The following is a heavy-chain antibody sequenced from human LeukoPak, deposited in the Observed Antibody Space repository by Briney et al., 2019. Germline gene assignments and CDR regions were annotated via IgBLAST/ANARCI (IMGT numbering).Heavy chain of an antibody. CDR1: GGSISSYY. V-gene: IGHV4-59*01. CDR3: ARAAPRITMIVVGEDYFDY. Sequence: PSETLSLTCTVSGGSISSYYWSWIRQPPGKGLEWIGYIYYSGSTNYNPSLKSRVTISVDTSKNQFSLKLSSVTAADTAVYYCARAAPRITMIVVGEDYFDYWGRGTLVTVSS. D-gene: IGHD3-22*01. J-gene: IGHJ4*02. CDR2: IYYSGST.